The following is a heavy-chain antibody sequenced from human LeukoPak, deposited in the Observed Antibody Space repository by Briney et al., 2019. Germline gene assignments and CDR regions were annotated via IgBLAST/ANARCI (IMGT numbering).Heavy chain of an antibody. V-gene: IGHV3-23*01. J-gene: IGHJ4*02. CDR3: AKGGLRSGYSFGD. CDR2: ISDTAILT. D-gene: IGHD3-9*01. Sequence: SGGSLRLSCAASGFTFNTHAMSWVRQAPGKGLEWVSAISDTAILTYYADSVKGRFAISRDNSRNTVFLQMYSLRAEDTAVYYCAKGGLRSGYSFGDWGQGTLVTVSS. CDR1: GFTFNTHA.